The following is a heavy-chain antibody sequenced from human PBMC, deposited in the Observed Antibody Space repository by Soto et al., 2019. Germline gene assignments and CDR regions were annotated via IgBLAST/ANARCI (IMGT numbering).Heavy chain of an antibody. CDR2: IYYSGST. CDR3: ASYDFWSGHFDY. CDR1: GGSISSGGYY. Sequence: PSETLSLSCTVSGGSISSGGYYWSWIRQHPGKGLEWIGYIYYSGSTYYNPSLKSRVTISVDTSKNQFSLKLSSVTAADTAVYYCASYDFWSGHFDYWGQGTLVTVSS. J-gene: IGHJ4*02. V-gene: IGHV4-31*03. D-gene: IGHD3-3*01.